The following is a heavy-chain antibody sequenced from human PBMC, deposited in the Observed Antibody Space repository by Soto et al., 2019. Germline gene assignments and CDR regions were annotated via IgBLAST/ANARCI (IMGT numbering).Heavy chain of an antibody. J-gene: IGHJ5*02. Sequence: GGSLRLSCAASGFTFSNYGMNWVRQAPGKGLEWVSSISSSSSHISDADSVKGRVTISRDNAKNSLFLQMSRVSVEDTAVYFFARGDVGSSWHEVWLDPRGQGTLVTVSS. CDR1: GFTFSNYG. CDR3: ARGDVGSSWHEVWLDP. D-gene: IGHD6-13*01. CDR2: ISSSSSHI. V-gene: IGHV3-21*06.